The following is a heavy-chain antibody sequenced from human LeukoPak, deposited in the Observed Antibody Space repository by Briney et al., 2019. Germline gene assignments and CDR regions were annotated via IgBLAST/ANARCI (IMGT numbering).Heavy chain of an antibody. V-gene: IGHV1-69*13. CDR3: ARDSGSYQAAYYYYGMDV. Sequence: SVKVSCEASGGTFSSYAISWVRQAPGQGLEWMGGIIPIFGTANYAQKFQGRVTITADESTSTAYMELSSLRSEDTAVYYCARDSGSYQAAYYYYGMDVWGQGTTVTVSS. D-gene: IGHD1-26*01. CDR1: GGTFSSYA. CDR2: IIPIFGTA. J-gene: IGHJ6*02.